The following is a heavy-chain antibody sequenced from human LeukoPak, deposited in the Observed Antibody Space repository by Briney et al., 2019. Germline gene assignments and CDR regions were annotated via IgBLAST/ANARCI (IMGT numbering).Heavy chain of an antibody. CDR1: GFTLSTHD. V-gene: IGHV3-13*01. J-gene: IGHJ5*02. CDR2: IDIPGNT. CDR3: ARAVAGTHWLDP. D-gene: IGHD6-19*01. Sequence: GGSLRLSCAASGFTLSTHDMHWVRQPPGKGLEWVSGIDIPGNTYYPDSVKGRFTMSRESAKNSLYLQMNSLRAGDTAVYYCARAVAGTHWLDPWGQGTLVTVSS.